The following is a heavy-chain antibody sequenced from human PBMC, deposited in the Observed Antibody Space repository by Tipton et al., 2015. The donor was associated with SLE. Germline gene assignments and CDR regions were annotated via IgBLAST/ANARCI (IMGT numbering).Heavy chain of an antibody. CDR3: ARNWYSSGWPVLDS. V-gene: IGHV4-4*07. CDR2: VHTSGST. Sequence: TLSLTCTVSGSSISNYYWSWIRQSAGKGLEWIGRVHTSGSTNYNPSLKSRVTISVDTSKNQFSLKVSSVTAADTAVYYCARNWYSSGWPVLDSWGQGTLVTVSS. J-gene: IGHJ4*02. CDR1: GSSISNYY. D-gene: IGHD6-19*01.